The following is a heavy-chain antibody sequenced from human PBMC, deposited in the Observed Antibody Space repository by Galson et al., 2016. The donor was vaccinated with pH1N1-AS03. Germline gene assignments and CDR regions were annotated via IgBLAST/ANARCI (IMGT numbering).Heavy chain of an antibody. CDR3: ARGKEGYFYGMDV. CDR1: GFTFSSHD. Sequence: SLRLSCAGAGFTFSSHDMYWVRQPPGKGLEWVSASGTAGDTYYAGSVKGRFTISRENAKTSLYLQMNSLSAGDTAVYYCARGKEGYFYGMDVWGQGTTVTVSS. D-gene: IGHD3-10*01. V-gene: IGHV3-13*01. J-gene: IGHJ6*02. CDR2: SGTAGDT.